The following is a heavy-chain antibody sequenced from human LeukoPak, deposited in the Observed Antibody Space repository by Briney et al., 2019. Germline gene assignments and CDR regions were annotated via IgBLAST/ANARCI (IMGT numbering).Heavy chain of an antibody. V-gene: IGHV1-2*02. Sequence: ASVKVSCKASGYTFTGYYIHWVRQAPGQGLEWMGWINPNSGGTNFAQRFQGRVTLTRDTSISTAYMELSRLRPDDTAVFYCARDRVGAGRNSFDYWGQGTLVTVSS. CDR2: INPNSGGT. CDR1: GYTFTGYY. D-gene: IGHD1-26*01. CDR3: ARDRVGAGRNSFDY. J-gene: IGHJ4*02.